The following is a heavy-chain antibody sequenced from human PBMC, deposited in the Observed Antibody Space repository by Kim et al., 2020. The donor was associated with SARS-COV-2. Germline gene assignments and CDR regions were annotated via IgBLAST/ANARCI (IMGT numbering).Heavy chain of an antibody. D-gene: IGHD4-4*01. V-gene: IGHV1-2*02. CDR3: ARDYRSRAFAP. Sequence: ASVKVSCKAPGDAFSGKYFHWLRQAPGHGLEWMGWINADTGATTYAQIFQDRVTMTRDTSITSVYIELSSLRSDDTAVYYCARDYRSRAFAPWGQGTLVT. CDR1: GDAFSGKY. CDR2: INADTGAT. J-gene: IGHJ5*02.